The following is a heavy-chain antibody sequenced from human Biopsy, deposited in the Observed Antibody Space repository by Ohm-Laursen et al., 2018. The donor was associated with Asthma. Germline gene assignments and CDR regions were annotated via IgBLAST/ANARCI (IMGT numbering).Heavy chain of an antibody. V-gene: IGHV4-39*01. D-gene: IGHD3-22*01. Sequence: SDTLSLTWTVSGGSITSSSYYWGWIRQPPGKGMEWIGSMYHSGSPYYHPSLKSRATISVDTSKNQLSLKMSSVTAADTAVYFCVRHQYSSSWSTFDYWGQGALVTVPS. CDR2: MYHSGSP. CDR3: VRHQYSSSWSTFDY. J-gene: IGHJ4*02. CDR1: GGSITSSSYY.